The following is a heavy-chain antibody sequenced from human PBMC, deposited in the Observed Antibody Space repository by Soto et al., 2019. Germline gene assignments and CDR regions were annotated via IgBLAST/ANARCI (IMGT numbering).Heavy chain of an antibody. V-gene: IGHV1-69*04. CDR2: IFPLTDIP. CDR3: ARGPLVVLNYFES. Sequence: SAKVSCKASGGTFRNYPIYCVRQAPGQGLEWMGSIFPLTDIPDYAQNFQARLTISADKSTSTAYMELSSLTSDDTAMYFCARGPLVVLNYFESWGQGTLVTVSS. J-gene: IGHJ4*02. CDR1: GGTFRNYP.